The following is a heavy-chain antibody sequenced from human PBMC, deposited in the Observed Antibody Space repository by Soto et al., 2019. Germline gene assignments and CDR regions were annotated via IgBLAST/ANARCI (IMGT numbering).Heavy chain of an antibody. CDR3: ARDKGLNYYGSGSYLYYFDY. CDR1: GGTFSSYT. J-gene: IGHJ4*02. CDR2: IIPILGIA. D-gene: IGHD3-10*01. V-gene: IGHV1-69*08. Sequence: QVQLVQSGAEVKKPGSSVKVSCKASGGTFSSYTNSWVRQAPGQGLEWMGRIIPILGIANYAQKFQGRVTITADKSTSTAYMELSSLRSEDTAVYYCARDKGLNYYGSGSYLYYFDYWGQGTLVTVSS.